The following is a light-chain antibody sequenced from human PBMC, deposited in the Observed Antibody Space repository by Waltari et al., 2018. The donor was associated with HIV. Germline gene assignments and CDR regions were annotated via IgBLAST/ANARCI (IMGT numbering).Light chain of an antibody. V-gene: IGLV2-8*01. J-gene: IGLJ2*01. Sequence: QSALTQPPSASGSPGQSVTLSCTGSNNAIRSYDYVALYQLHPGKAPKLVISEVTKRPSGVSDRFSGSKSANTAFLTVSGLQSEDEADYYCSSFVDRDGFYVLFGGGTRLTVL. CDR2: EVT. CDR3: SSFVDRDGFYVL. CDR1: NNAIRSYDY.